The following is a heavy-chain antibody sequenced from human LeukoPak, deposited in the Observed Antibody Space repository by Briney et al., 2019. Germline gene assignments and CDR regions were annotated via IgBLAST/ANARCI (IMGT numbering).Heavy chain of an antibody. CDR2: INPNSGGT. V-gene: IGHV1-2*02. D-gene: IGHD5-12*01. CDR1: GYTFTGYY. Sequence: ASVTVSCKASGYTFTGYYMHWVRQAPGQGLEWMGWINPNSGGTNYAQKFQGRVTMTRDTSISTAYMELSRLRSDDTAVYYCARGYSGYGDTFDIWGQGTMVTVSS. CDR3: ARGYSGYGDTFDI. J-gene: IGHJ3*02.